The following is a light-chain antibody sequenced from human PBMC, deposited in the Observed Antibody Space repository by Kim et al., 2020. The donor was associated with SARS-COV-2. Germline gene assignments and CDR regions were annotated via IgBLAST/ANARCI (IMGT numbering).Light chain of an antibody. V-gene: IGKV3-20*01. CDR2: EAS. CDR1: QSVYSDY. CDR3: QQYGSSWT. J-gene: IGKJ1*01. Sequence: EIVLTQSPGTLCLSPGDRATHSCRASQSVYSDYLAWYQQKPGQAPRLLIHEASIRATGIPDRFSGSGSGTDFTLTIRRLQPEDFAVYYCQQYGSSWTFGQGTKVDIK.